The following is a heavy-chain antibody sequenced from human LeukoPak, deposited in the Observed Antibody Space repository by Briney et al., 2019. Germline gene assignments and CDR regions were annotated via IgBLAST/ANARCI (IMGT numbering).Heavy chain of an antibody. CDR3: ARDGWFGDYNWFDP. CDR2: ISSASNTI. J-gene: IGHJ5*02. CDR1: GFTFSSYS. D-gene: IGHD3-10*01. V-gene: IGHV3-48*01. Sequence: GGSLRLSXAASGFTFSSYSMNWVRQAPGKGPEWVSYISSASNTIYYADSVKGRFTISRDNAKNSLYLQMNSLRAEDTAMYYCARDGWFGDYNWFDPWGQGTLVTVSS.